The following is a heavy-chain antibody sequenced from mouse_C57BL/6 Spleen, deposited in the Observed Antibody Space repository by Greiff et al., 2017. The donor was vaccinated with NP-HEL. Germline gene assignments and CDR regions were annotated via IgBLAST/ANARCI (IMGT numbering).Heavy chain of an antibody. CDR3: ARGLTGAY. J-gene: IGHJ2*01. D-gene: IGHD4-1*01. CDR1: GYTFTSYW. CDR2: IDPSDSYT. V-gene: IGHV1-69*01. Sequence: QVHVKQPGAELVMPGASVKLSCKASGYTFTSYWMHWVKQRPRQGLEWIGEIDPSDSYTNYNQKFKGKSTLTVDKSSSTAYMQLSSLTSEDSAVYYCARGLTGAYWGQGTTLTVSS.